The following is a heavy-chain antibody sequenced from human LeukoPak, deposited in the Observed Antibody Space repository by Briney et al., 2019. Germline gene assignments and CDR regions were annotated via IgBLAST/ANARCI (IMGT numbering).Heavy chain of an antibody. CDR2: IYYSGST. CDR1: GGSISSYY. J-gene: IGHJ6*03. Sequence: SETLSLTCTVSGGSISSYYWSWIRQPPGKGLEWIGYIYYSGSTNYNPSLKSRVTISVDTSKNQFSLKLSSVTAADTAVYYCARATTYYDFWSGYRYYYYYMDVWGKGTTVTVSS. V-gene: IGHV4-59*01. D-gene: IGHD3-3*01. CDR3: ARATTYYDFWSGYRYYYYYMDV.